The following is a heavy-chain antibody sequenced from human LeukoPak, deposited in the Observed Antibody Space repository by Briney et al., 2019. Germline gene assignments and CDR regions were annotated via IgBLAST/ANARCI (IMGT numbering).Heavy chain of an antibody. D-gene: IGHD3-10*01. J-gene: IGHJ4*02. CDR2: IYSDGST. V-gene: IGHV3-53*01. CDR3: ALTMVHLGRLDYYFHY. Sequence: GGSLRLSCAATGITVSSNYMSWVRQAQGKGLESVSVIYSDGSTYYADSVKGRFTISRDSSKNTLHLQVNSLRAEDTAVYYCALTMVHLGRLDYYFHYWGRGTLVTVSS. CDR1: GITVSSNY.